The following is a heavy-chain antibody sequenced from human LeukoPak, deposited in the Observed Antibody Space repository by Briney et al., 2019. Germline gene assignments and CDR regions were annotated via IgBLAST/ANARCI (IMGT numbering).Heavy chain of an antibody. Sequence: SETLSLPCTVSGGSISSYYWSWIRQPPGKGLEWIGYIYTSGSTNYNPSLKSRVTISVDTSKNQFSLKLSSVTAADTAVYYCARTMYSSSWYGYYYYYMDVWGKGTTVTVSS. CDR3: ARTMYSSSWYGYYYYYMDV. J-gene: IGHJ6*03. V-gene: IGHV4-4*09. CDR2: IYTSGST. D-gene: IGHD6-13*01. CDR1: GGSISSYY.